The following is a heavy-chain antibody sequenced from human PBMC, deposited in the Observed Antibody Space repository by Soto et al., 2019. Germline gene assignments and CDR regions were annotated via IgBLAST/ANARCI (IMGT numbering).Heavy chain of an antibody. CDR2: INGDGNTI. V-gene: IGHV3-74*01. J-gene: IGHJ3*02. CDR3: ARDRGYPDSFDI. Sequence: GGSLRLSCAASGFTFWMHWVRQAPGKGLVWVSHINGDGNTIVYADSVRGRFTISRDNAKSTLFLQMNSLRVEDTAVYYCARDRGYPDSFDIWGQGTMVTVSS. D-gene: IGHD3-10*01. CDR1: GFTFW.